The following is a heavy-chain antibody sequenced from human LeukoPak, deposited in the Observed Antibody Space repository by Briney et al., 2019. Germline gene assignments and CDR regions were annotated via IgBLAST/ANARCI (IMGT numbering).Heavy chain of an antibody. V-gene: IGHV4-38-2*01. CDR1: GYSISSGYY. CDR2: IYYSGST. CDR3: ARLTLGYCSGGSCSYFDY. J-gene: IGHJ4*02. Sequence: PSETLSLTCAVSGYSISSGYYWGWIRQPPGKGLEWIGSIYYSGSTYYNPSLKSRVTISVETSKNQFSLKLSSVTAADTAVYYCARLTLGYCSGGSCSYFDYWGQGTLVTVSS. D-gene: IGHD2-15*01.